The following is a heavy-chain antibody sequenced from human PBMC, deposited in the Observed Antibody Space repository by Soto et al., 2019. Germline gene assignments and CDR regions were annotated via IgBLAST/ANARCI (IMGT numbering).Heavy chain of an antibody. D-gene: IGHD5-12*01. CDR2: IIPIFGTA. V-gene: IGHV1-69*13. CDR3: ARAQERWLQLRRYYYYGMDA. J-gene: IGHJ6*02. CDR1: GGTFSSYA. Sequence: SVKVSCKASGGTFSSYAISWVRQAPGQGLEWMGGIIPIFGTANYAQKFQGRVTITADESTSTAYMELSSLRSEDTAVYYCARAQERWLQLRRYYYYGMDAWGQGTTVTVSS.